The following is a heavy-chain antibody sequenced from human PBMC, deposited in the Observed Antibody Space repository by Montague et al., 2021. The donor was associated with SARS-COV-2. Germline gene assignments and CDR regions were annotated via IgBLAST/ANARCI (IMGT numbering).Heavy chain of an antibody. D-gene: IGHD6-19*01. Sequence: SESLSLACAIYDGSLSTYYWSWIRQPPGKGLEWIGSIYYSGSTYYNPSLKSRVTISVDTSKNQFSLKLSSVTAADTAVYYCARHRREGLVSNPRFFDYWGQGTLVTVSS. CDR1: DGSLSTYY. CDR2: IYYSGST. J-gene: IGHJ4*02. V-gene: IGHV4-59*05. CDR3: ARHRREGLVSNPRFFDY.